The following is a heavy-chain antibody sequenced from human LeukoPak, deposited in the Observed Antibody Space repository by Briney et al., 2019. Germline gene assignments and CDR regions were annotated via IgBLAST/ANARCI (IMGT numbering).Heavy chain of an antibody. V-gene: IGHV5-51*01. J-gene: IGHJ4*02. Sequence: GESLKISCKGSGYSLTSYWIGWVRQMPGKGLEWMGIIWPGDSETRYSPSLQGQVTMSVDKSISTDYLQWSSLKASDTAMYFRARQSTSSSGNDYWGQGTLVTVSS. D-gene: IGHD6-19*01. CDR3: ARQSTSSSGNDY. CDR2: IWPGDSET. CDR1: GYSLTSYW.